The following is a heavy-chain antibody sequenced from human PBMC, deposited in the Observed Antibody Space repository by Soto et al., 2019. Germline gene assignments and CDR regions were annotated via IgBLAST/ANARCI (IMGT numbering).Heavy chain of an antibody. J-gene: IGHJ5*02. CDR1: GYTFTGYY. CDR3: ARGQAGTPRGHWFDP. D-gene: IGHD1-1*01. CDR2: INPNSGGT. V-gene: IGHV1-2*04. Sequence: QVQLVQSGAEVKKPGASVKVSCKASGYTFTGYYMHWVRQAPGQGLEWMGWINPNSGGTNYAQKFQGWVTMTRDTSISTAYMELSRLRSDDTAVYYCARGQAGTPRGHWFDPWGQGTLVTVSS.